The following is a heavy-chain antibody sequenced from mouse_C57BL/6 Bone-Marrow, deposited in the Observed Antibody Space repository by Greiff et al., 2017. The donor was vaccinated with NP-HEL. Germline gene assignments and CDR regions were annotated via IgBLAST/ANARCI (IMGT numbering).Heavy chain of an antibody. CDR1: GYSITSDY. Sequence: EVKVVESGPGLAKPSQTLSLTCSVTGYSITSDYWNWIRKFPGNKLEYMGYISYSGSTYYNPSLKSRISITRDTSKNQYYLQLNSVTTEDTATYYCARSYYYGSFHWYFDVWGTGTTVTVSS. J-gene: IGHJ1*03. V-gene: IGHV3-8*01. CDR3: ARSYYYGSFHWYFDV. CDR2: ISYSGST. D-gene: IGHD1-1*01.